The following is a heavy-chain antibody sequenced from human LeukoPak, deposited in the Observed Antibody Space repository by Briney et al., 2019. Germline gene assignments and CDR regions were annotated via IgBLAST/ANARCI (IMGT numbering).Heavy chain of an antibody. J-gene: IGHJ4*02. D-gene: IGHD3-10*01. CDR3: ARLAGY. Sequence: SETLSLTCTVSGGSISNYYWSWIRQPPGKGLEWIGYIYYSGSTNYNPSLRSRVTISVDTSKNQFSLKLSSVTAADTAVYYCARLAGYWGQGTLVTVSS. CDR1: GGSISNYY. V-gene: IGHV4-59*01. CDR2: IYYSGST.